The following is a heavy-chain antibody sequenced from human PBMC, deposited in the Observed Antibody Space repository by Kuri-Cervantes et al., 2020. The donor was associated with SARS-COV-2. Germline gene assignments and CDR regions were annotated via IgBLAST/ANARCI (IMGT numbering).Heavy chain of an antibody. V-gene: IGHV3-66*01. CDR2: IYSGGST. J-gene: IGHJ4*02. Sequence: GESLKISCAASGFTVSSNSMSWVRQAPGKGLEWVSVIYSGGSTYYADSVKGRFTISRDNSKNTLYLQMSSLRAEDTAVYYCVRSGAVAGTFDYWGQGTLVTVSS. D-gene: IGHD6-19*01. CDR3: VRSGAVAGTFDY. CDR1: GFTVSSNS.